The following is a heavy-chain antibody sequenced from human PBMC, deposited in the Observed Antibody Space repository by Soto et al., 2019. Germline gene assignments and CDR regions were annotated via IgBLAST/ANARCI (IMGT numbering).Heavy chain of an antibody. V-gene: IGHV5-51*01. CDR3: VRDIVGYCSGGSCWDAFDI. Sequence: GESLKISCKGSGYSFTSYWIGWVRQMPGKGLEWMGIIYPGDSDTRYSPSFQGQVTISADKSSSTAYLQWSSLKASDTAMYYCVRDIVGYCSGGSCWDAFDIWGQGTMVTVSS. CDR1: GYSFTSYW. J-gene: IGHJ3*02. CDR2: IYPGDSDT. D-gene: IGHD2-15*01.